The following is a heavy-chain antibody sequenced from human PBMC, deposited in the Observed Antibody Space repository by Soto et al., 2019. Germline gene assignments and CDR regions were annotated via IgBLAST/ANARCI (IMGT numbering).Heavy chain of an antibody. V-gene: IGHV4-59*01. CDR3: AREGTVSV. Sequence: PSETLSLTCTASGGSISSYFWSWNRQPPGKGLEWIGSISYSGSTNYNPSLKSRVTISVDPSKDEFSLKMSSVTAADTAVYYCAREGTVSVWGQGTTVTVSS. J-gene: IGHJ6*02. CDR1: GGSISSYF. CDR2: ISYSGST. D-gene: IGHD4-17*01.